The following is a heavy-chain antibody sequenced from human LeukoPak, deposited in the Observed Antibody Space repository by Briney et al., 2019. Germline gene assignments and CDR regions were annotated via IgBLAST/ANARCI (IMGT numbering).Heavy chain of an antibody. CDR2: IYHSGST. CDR3: AREGAVLRFLEWVPYYFDY. J-gene: IGHJ4*02. CDR1: GYSISSGYY. D-gene: IGHD3-3*01. V-gene: IGHV4-38-2*02. Sequence: SETLSLTCTVSGYSISSGYYWGWIRQPPGKGLEWIGSIYHSGSTYYNPSLKSRVTISIDTSKNQFSLKLSSVTAADTAVYYCAREGAVLRFLEWVPYYFDYWGQGTLVTVSS.